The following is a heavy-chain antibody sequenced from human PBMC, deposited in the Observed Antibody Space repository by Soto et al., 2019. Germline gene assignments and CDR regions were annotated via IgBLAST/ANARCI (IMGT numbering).Heavy chain of an antibody. CDR1: GFTFSSYS. J-gene: IGHJ5*02. V-gene: IGHV3-23*01. D-gene: IGHD6-13*01. Sequence: GGSLRLSCAASGFTFSSYSMNWVRQAPGKGLEWVSAISGSGGSTYYADSVKGRFTISRDNSKNTLYLQMNSLRAEDTAVYYCAKAPRAAAGTGFLNRFHPWGQGTLVTVSS. CDR3: AKAPRAAAGTGFLNRFHP. CDR2: ISGSGGST.